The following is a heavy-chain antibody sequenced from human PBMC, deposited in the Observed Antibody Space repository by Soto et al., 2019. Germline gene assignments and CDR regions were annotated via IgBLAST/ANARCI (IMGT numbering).Heavy chain of an antibody. CDR3: ARGGTRAYFHH. CDR1: GGSISSGGYY. J-gene: IGHJ1*01. D-gene: IGHD1-1*01. CDR2: IYDSGST. V-gene: IGHV4-31*03. Sequence: QVQPQESGPGLVKPSQTLSLTCTVSGGSISSGGYYWSWIRQHPGKGLEWIGSIYDSGSTYYNPSLKSRVTISVDASKNQLSLKLASVTAADTAMYYCARGGTRAYFHHWGQGTLVTVSS.